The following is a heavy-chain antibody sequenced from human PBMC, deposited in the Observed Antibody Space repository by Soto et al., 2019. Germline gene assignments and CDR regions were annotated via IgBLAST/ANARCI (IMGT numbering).Heavy chain of an antibody. CDR2: INHSGST. CDR1: GGSFSGYY. Sequence: SETLSLTCAVYGGSFSGYYWTWIRQPPGTGLEWIGEINHSGSTNYNPSLKSRVTISVDTSKNQFSLKLSSVTAADTAVYYCERGIWYYYDSSGWFDPCGQXTLVTVSA. J-gene: IGHJ5*02. D-gene: IGHD3-22*01. CDR3: ERGIWYYYDSSGWFDP. V-gene: IGHV4-34*01.